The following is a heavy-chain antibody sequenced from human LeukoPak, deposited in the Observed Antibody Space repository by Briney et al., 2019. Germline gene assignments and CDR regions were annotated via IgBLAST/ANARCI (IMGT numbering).Heavy chain of an antibody. Sequence: ASVKVSCKASGYTFTGYYMHWVRQAPGQGLEWMGRINPNSDGTNYAQKFQGRVTMTRDTSISTAYMELSRLRSDDTAVYYCARELHLGITMVRGVIVPRFDPWGQGTLVTVSS. D-gene: IGHD3-10*01. CDR3: ARELHLGITMVRGVIVPRFDP. V-gene: IGHV1-2*06. CDR1: GYTFTGYY. J-gene: IGHJ5*02. CDR2: INPNSDGT.